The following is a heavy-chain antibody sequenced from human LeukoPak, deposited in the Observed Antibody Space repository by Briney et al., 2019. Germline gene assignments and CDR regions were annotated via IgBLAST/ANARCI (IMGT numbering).Heavy chain of an antibody. Sequence: SGTLSLTCTVSGGSISSYYWSWIRQPPGKGLEWIGYIYYSGSTNYNPSLKSRVTISVDTSKNQFSLKLSSVTAADTAVYYCARVSIAAAGTNSYYYGMDVWGQGTTVTVSS. D-gene: IGHD6-13*01. CDR2: IYYSGST. V-gene: IGHV4-59*08. J-gene: IGHJ6*02. CDR1: GGSISSYY. CDR3: ARVSIAAAGTNSYYYGMDV.